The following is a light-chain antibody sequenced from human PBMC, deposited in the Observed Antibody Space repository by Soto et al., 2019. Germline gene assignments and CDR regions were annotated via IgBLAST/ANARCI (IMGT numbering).Light chain of an antibody. J-gene: IGKJ5*01. V-gene: IGKV3-15*01. CDR2: GPS. CDR1: QSVNRN. Sequence: EIVMTQSPATLSVSPGERATVSCRTSQSVNRNLAWYQQKPGQVPRLVIYGPSTRAIGIPDRFSGSGSGTEFTHTISSLQSEDFAVYYCHQYHEWPMTFGQGTRLEI. CDR3: HQYHEWPMT.